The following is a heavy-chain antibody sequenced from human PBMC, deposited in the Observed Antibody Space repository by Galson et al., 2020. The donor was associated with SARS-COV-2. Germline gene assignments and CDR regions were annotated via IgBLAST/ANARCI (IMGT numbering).Heavy chain of an antibody. CDR3: AIHTYYDFWSGYYFDY. J-gene: IGHJ4*02. CDR1: GYTLTELS. V-gene: IGHV1-24*01. CDR2: FDPEDGET. D-gene: IGHD3-3*01. Sequence: ASVTVSCKVSGYTLTELSMHWVRQAPGKGLEWMGGFDPEDGETIYAQKFQGRVTMTEDTSTDTAYMELSSLRSEDTAVYYCAIHTYYDFWSGYYFDYWGQGTLVTVSS.